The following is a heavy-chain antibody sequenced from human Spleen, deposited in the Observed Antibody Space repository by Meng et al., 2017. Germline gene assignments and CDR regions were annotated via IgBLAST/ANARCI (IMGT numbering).Heavy chain of an antibody. J-gene: IGHJ6*02. CDR3: ARGTGYSSSWWVHYYGMDV. CDR1: GFTFSGSA. CDR2: IRSKANSYAT. D-gene: IGHD6-13*01. Sequence: GESLKISCAASGFTFSGSAMHWVRQASGKGLEWVGRIRSKANSYATAYAASVKGRFTISRDDSKNTAYLQMNSLKTEDTAVYYCARGTGYSSSWWVHYYGMDVWGQGTTVTVSS. V-gene: IGHV3-73*01.